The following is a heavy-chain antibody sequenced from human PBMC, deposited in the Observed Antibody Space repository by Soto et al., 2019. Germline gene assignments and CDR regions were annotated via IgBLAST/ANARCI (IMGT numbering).Heavy chain of an antibody. CDR2: INSDGSST. V-gene: IGHV3-74*01. D-gene: IGHD6-13*01. J-gene: IGHJ4*02. CDR3: ARGSNTNFDY. CDR1: GFTFSTYW. Sequence: PGGSLRLSCAASGFTFSTYWMHWFRQAPGKGLVWVSRINSDGSSTTYADSVKGRFTISRDNAKNTLYLQVNSLRAEDTAVYYCARGSNTNFDYWGQGTLVTVSS.